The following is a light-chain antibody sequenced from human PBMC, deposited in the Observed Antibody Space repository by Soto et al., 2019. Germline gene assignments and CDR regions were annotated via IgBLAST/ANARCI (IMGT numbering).Light chain of an antibody. V-gene: IGKV1-39*01. Sequence: DIQMTQSPSSLSASVGDRVTITCRASQSISSYLNWYQQKPGKAPKLLIYAASSLQSGVPSRFSGSGSGTDFTLPISSLQPEDFATYYCQQSYSTWWTFGQGTKVEIK. CDR2: AAS. J-gene: IGKJ1*01. CDR1: QSISSY. CDR3: QQSYSTWWT.